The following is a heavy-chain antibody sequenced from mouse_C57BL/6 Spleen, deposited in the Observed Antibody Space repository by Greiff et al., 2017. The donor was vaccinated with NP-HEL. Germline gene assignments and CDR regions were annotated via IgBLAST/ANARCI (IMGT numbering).Heavy chain of an antibody. CDR3: ARGGWDDYYAMDY. D-gene: IGHD4-1*01. Sequence: EVQVVESGGGLVKPGGSLKLSCAASGFTFSSYAMSWVRQTPEKRLEWVATISDGGSYTYYPDNVKGRFTISRDNAKNNLYLQMSHLKSEDTAMYYCARGGWDDYYAMDYWGQGTSVTVSS. CDR2: ISDGGSYT. J-gene: IGHJ4*01. CDR1: GFTFSSYA. V-gene: IGHV5-4*01.